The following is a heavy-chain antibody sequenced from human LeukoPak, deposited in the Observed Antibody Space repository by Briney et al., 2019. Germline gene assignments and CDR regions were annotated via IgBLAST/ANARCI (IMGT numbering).Heavy chain of an antibody. Sequence: GGSLRLSCAASGFTFSSYSMNWVRQAPGKGLEWVSYISSSSSTIYYADSVKGRFTISRDNAKNSLYLQMNSLRAEDTAVYYCASHPRNSGYDILHHLYYFDYWGQGTLVTVSS. J-gene: IGHJ4*02. V-gene: IGHV3-48*04. CDR3: ASHPRNSGYDILHHLYYFDY. CDR1: GFTFSSYS. D-gene: IGHD5-12*01. CDR2: ISSSSSTI.